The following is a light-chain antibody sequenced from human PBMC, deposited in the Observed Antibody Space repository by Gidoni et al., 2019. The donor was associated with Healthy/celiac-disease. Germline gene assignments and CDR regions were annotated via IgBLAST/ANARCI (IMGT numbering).Light chain of an antibody. V-gene: IGKV1-33*01. CDR1: QDISNY. CDR3: QQYDNLPGYT. Sequence: DIQMPQSPSSPSASVGDRVTITCQASQDISNYLNWYQQKPGKAPKLLIYDASNLETGVPSRFSGSGSGTDFTFTISSLQPEDIATYYCQQYDNLPGYTFGQGTKLEIK. CDR2: DAS. J-gene: IGKJ2*01.